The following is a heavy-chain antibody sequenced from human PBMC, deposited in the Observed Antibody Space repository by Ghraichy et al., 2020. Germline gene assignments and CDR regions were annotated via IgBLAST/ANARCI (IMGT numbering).Heavy chain of an antibody. CDR2: ISGNGENT. D-gene: IGHD6-13*01. CDR1: GFTFRSYA. CDR3: AKDPYSSSWVPYYFDY. V-gene: IGHV3-23*01. Sequence: GGSLRLSCAASGFTFRSYAMSWVRQAPGKGLEWVSVISGNGENTYYADSVKGRFTISRDNSKNTLYLQMNSLRAEDTAVYYRAKDPYSSSWVPYYFDYWGQGTLVTVSS. J-gene: IGHJ4*02.